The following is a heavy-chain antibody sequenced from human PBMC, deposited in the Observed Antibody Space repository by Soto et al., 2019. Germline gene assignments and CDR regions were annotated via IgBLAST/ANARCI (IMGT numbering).Heavy chain of an antibody. D-gene: IGHD6-13*01. Sequence: PGGSLRLSCAASGFTFSSYDMHWVRQATGKGLEWVSAIGTAGDTYYPGSVKGRFTISRENAKNSLYLQMNSLRAGDTAVYYCARDKTAGPVDYWGQGTLVTVSS. CDR2: IGTAGDT. CDR1: GFTFSSYD. V-gene: IGHV3-13*01. CDR3: ARDKTAGPVDY. J-gene: IGHJ4*02.